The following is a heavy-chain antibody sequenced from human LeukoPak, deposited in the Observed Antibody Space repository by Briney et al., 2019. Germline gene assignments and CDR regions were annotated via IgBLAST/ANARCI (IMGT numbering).Heavy chain of an antibody. Sequence: GGSLRLSCSASGFTFSSYAMHWVRQAPGKGLEYVSAISSNGGSTYYADSVKGRFTISRDNSKNTLYLQMSSLRAEDTAVYYCARVSGYYESSGYYQDNWFDPWGQGTLVTVSS. CDR3: ARVSGYYESSGYYQDNWFDP. D-gene: IGHD3-22*01. J-gene: IGHJ5*02. CDR2: ISSNGGST. V-gene: IGHV3-64D*09. CDR1: GFTFSSYA.